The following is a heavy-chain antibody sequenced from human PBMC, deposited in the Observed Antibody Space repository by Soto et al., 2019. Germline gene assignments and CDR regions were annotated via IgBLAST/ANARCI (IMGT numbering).Heavy chain of an antibody. CDR3: AKDRVATTYSNYYMDV. CDR1: GFTFSIYT. CDR2: ISSDTDYI. Sequence: GGSLRLSCAASGFTFSIYTMNWVRQAPGKGLEWVSSISSDTDYIYYADSVKGRFTISRDNAKNSLYLHMNSLRAEDTAVYYCAKDRVATTYSNYYMDVWGKGTTVTVSS. D-gene: IGHD5-12*01. J-gene: IGHJ6*03. V-gene: IGHV3-21*01.